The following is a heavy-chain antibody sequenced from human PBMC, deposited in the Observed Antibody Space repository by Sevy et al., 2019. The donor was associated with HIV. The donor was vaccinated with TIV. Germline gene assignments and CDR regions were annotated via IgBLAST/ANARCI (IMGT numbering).Heavy chain of an antibody. CDR1: GFTFSTYA. D-gene: IGHD3-22*01. CDR3: VKDGGYDISGYYFDY. CDR2: ISSPGTST. Sequence: GGSPRLSCSASGFTFSTYAMHWVRQAPGKGLEYVSAISSPGTSTYYADSVKGRFTISRDNSKNTTSLQMSSLRTEDTAVYYCVKDGGYDISGYYFDYWGQGTLVTVSS. J-gene: IGHJ4*02. V-gene: IGHV3-64D*06.